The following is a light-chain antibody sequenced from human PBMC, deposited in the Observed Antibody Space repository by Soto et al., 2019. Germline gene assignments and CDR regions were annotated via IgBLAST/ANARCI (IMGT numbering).Light chain of an antibody. Sequence: QSALTQPASVSGSPGQSITISCTGTSSDVGSYNLVSWYQQHPGKAPKLMIYEGSKRPSGVSNRFSGFKSGNTASLTISGLQAEDEADYYCCSYAGSSTDYVFGTGTKLTVL. CDR1: SSDVGSYNL. CDR3: CSYAGSSTDYV. J-gene: IGLJ1*01. CDR2: EGS. V-gene: IGLV2-23*01.